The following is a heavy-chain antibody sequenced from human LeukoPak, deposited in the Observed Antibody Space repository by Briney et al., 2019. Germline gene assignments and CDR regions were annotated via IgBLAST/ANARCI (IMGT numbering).Heavy chain of an antibody. CDR2: IYYSGST. D-gene: IGHD6-13*01. CDR1: GGSISSYY. Sequence: SETLSLTCTVSGGSISSYYWSWIRQPPGKGLEWIGYIYYSGSTNYNPSLKSRVTISVDTSKNQFSLKLGSVTAADTAVYYCARVSVAGTGPDYWGQGTLVTVSS. J-gene: IGHJ4*02. CDR3: ARVSVAGTGPDY. V-gene: IGHV4-59*01.